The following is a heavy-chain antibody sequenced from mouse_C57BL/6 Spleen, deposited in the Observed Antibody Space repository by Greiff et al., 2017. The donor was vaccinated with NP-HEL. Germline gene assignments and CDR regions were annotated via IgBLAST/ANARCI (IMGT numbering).Heavy chain of an antibody. D-gene: IGHD2-4*01. V-gene: IGHV1-55*01. J-gene: IGHJ4*01. CDR1: GYTFTSYW. CDR2: IYPGSGST. CDR3: AVYSDYDYYSLDY. Sequence: QVQLQQPGAELVKPGASVKMSCKASGYTFTSYWITWVKQRPGQSLEWIGDIYPGSGSTKYNEKFKSKATLTVDTSSSTAYMQLSSLTSEDSAVYYCAVYSDYDYYSLDYWGQGTSVTVSS.